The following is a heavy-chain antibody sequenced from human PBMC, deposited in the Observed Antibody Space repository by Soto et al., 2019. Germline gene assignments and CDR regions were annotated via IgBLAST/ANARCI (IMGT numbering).Heavy chain of an antibody. V-gene: IGHV3-23*01. J-gene: IGHJ4*02. CDR3: AKSTEWLVLNIDY. Sequence: GGSLRLSCAASGFTFSSYAMSWVRQAPGKGLEWVSAISGSGGSTYYADSVKGRLPISRDNSKNTLYLQMNSLRAEDTAVYYCAKSTEWLVLNIDYWGQGTLVTVSS. CDR1: GFTFSSYA. D-gene: IGHD6-19*01. CDR2: ISGSGGST.